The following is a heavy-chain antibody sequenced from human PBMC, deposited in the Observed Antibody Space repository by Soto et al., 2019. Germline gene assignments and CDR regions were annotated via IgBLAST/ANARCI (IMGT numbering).Heavy chain of an antibody. CDR1: GFSLTTSGVG. CDR2: IYWDGIE. D-gene: IGHD2-15*01. J-gene: IGHJ4*02. Sequence: QITLKESGPTLVKPTQTLTLTCTVSGFSLTTSGVGVGWIRQPPGKAPEWLALIYWDGIERYSPSLRSRLTITMDTSKNQVVLTITTMDPVDTATYYCAHSPCSGGTCYLFDHCGQGTPVIVSS. CDR3: AHSPCSGGTCYLFDH. V-gene: IGHV2-5*02.